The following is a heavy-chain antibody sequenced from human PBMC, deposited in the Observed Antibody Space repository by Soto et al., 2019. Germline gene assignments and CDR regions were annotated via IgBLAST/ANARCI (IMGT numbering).Heavy chain of an antibody. J-gene: IGHJ6*02. CDR3: ARQGFGALHGLVDV. V-gene: IGHV4-34*01. Sequence: SETLSLTCAVYGGSFSGSYWNWIRQPPGKGLEWIGEINHNTNTIYNPSLTSRVAISLDTSKNQFSLKLTSVTATDTAVYYCARQGFGALHGLVDVWAQGTTVTVSS. CDR1: GGSFSGSY. CDR2: INHNTNT. D-gene: IGHD3-10*01.